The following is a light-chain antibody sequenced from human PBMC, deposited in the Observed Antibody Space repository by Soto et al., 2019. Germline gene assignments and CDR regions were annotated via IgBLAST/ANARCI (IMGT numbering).Light chain of an antibody. V-gene: IGKV1-5*03. CDR3: QQYNSYSVT. CDR1: QSISSW. Sequence: DIQMTQSPSTLSASLADRFTITCLASQSISSWLAWYQQKPGKAPKLLIYKASSLESGVPSRFSGSGSGTEFTLTISSLQPDDFATYYCQQYNSYSVTFGGGTKVDIK. CDR2: KAS. J-gene: IGKJ4*01.